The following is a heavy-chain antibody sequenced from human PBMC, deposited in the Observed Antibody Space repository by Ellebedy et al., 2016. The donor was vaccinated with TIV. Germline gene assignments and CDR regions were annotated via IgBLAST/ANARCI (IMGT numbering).Heavy chain of an antibody. CDR1: GYTFRYYG. J-gene: IGHJ4*02. CDR2: ISAYNDNT. CDR3: ASGYSNGWIKRDFDY. V-gene: IGHV1-18*04. Sequence: AASVKVSCKASGYTFRYYGFSWVRQASGQGLEWVGWISAYNDNTNYAPKLQDRVTMTADASTTTAYLELRSLTSDDTAVYYCASGYSNGWIKRDFDYWGQGTLVTVSS. D-gene: IGHD6-19*01.